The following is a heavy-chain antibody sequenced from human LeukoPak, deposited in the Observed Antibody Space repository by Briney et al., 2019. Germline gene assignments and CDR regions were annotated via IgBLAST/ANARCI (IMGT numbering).Heavy chain of an antibody. CDR2: VWFDGSNE. J-gene: IGHJ4*02. CDR3: AREMLRLNCGGDCYNDY. Sequence: GGSLRLSCAASGFIFSSYGMHWVRQAPGKGLEWVALVWFDGSNEYYGDSVKGRFTISRDNSKNTLYLEMNSLRAEDTAVYYCAREMLRLNCGGDCYNDYWGQGTLVTVSS. CDR1: GFIFSSYG. D-gene: IGHD2-21*02. V-gene: IGHV3-33*01.